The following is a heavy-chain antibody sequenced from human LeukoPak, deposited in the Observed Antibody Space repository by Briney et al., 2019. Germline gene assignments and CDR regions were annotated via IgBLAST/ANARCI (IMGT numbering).Heavy chain of an antibody. Sequence: ASVKVSCKASGYTFTGYYMHWVRQAPGQGLEWMGWINPDSGGTVYAQKFQGRVTMTRDTSISTAYMELSRLRSEDTAVYYCARSSGRSPNRDYMDVWGKGTTVTISS. V-gene: IGHV1-2*02. D-gene: IGHD1-14*01. J-gene: IGHJ6*03. CDR2: INPDSGGT. CDR1: GYTFTGYY. CDR3: ARSSGRSPNRDYMDV.